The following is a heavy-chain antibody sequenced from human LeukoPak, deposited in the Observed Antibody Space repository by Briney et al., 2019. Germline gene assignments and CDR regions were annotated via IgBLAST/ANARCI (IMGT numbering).Heavy chain of an antibody. CDR2: IYYSGST. Sequence: SETLSLTCTVSGGSISSYYWSWIRQPPGKGLEWIGYIYYSGSTNYNPSLKSRVTVSVDTSKNQFSLKLSSVTAADTAVYYCAREVIAAAGGVDPWGQGTLVTVSS. J-gene: IGHJ5*02. V-gene: IGHV4-59*01. CDR1: GGSISSYY. CDR3: AREVIAAAGGVDP. D-gene: IGHD6-13*01.